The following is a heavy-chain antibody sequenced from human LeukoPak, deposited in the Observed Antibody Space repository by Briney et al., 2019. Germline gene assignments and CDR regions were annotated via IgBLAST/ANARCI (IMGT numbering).Heavy chain of an antibody. J-gene: IGHJ5*02. CDR3: ARDAAYCSGGSCYYNWFDP. D-gene: IGHD2-15*01. CDR1: GYTFTGYY. CDR2: INPNSGGT. Sequence: ASVKVSCKASGYTFTGYYMHWVRQAPGQGLERMGWINPNSGGTNYAQKFQGRVTMTRDTSISTAYMELSRLRSDDTAVYYCARDAAYCSGGSCYYNWFDPWGQGTLVTVSS. V-gene: IGHV1-2*02.